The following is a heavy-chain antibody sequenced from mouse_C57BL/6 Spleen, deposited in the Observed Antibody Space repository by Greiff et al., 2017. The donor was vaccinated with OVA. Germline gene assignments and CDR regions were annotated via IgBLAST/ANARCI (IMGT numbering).Heavy chain of an antibody. Sequence: QVQLKESGAELMKPGASVKLSCKATGYTFTGYWIEWVKQRPGHGLEWIGEILPGSGSTNYNEKFKGKATFTADTSSNTAYMQLSSLTTEDSAIYYCASPPLYGSSYGFAYWGQGTLVTVSA. CDR1: GYTFTGYW. D-gene: IGHD1-1*01. J-gene: IGHJ3*01. CDR2: ILPGSGST. CDR3: ASPPLYGSSYGFAY. V-gene: IGHV1-9*01.